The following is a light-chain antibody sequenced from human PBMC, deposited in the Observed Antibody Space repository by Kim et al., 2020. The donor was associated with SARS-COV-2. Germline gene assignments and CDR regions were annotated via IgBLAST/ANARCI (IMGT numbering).Light chain of an antibody. Sequence: GPVTLTCASRTGAVTSTNYPTWFQQKPGQAPRELIYSTSKRQSWTPARFSGSLLGGKAALTLSGVQPEDEAEYYCLLFYGGAQYYVFGTGTKVTVL. CDR2: STS. J-gene: IGLJ1*01. CDR3: LLFYGGAQYYV. V-gene: IGLV7-43*01. CDR1: TGAVTSTNY.